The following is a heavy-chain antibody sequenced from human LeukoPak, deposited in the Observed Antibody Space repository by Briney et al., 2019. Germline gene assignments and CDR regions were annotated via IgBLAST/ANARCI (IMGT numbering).Heavy chain of an antibody. CDR2: SYYSGIP. V-gene: IGHV4-39*07. CDR3: ARGAAAVY. J-gene: IGHJ4*02. D-gene: IGHD6-13*01. Sequence: SETLSLICTVAGGSIGSSSYYWAWIRQPRGKGLEWIGSSYYSGIPYYNPSLKSRVTISVDTSKNQFSLRLSSVTAADTALYYCARGAAAVYWGQGTLVTVSS. CDR1: GGSIGSSSYY.